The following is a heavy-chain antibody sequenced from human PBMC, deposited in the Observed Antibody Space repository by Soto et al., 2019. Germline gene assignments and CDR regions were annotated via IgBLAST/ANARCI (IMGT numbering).Heavy chain of an antibody. V-gene: IGHV3-74*01. CDR3: ARGPRVSSTGTGAH. CDR1: GFTFSAYW. J-gene: IGHJ4*02. Sequence: GGSLRLSCAVSGFTFSAYWMHWIRQVPGKGLTWVSRISDDGPTATYADSVKGRFVISRDNAKNSLYLEMNTLRVDDSGLYYCARGPRVSSTGTGAHWGRGTLVTVSS. D-gene: IGHD1-1*01. CDR2: ISDDGPTA.